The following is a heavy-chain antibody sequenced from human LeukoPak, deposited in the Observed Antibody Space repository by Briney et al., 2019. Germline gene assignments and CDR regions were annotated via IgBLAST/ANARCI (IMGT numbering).Heavy chain of an antibody. CDR2: IKQDGSEK. J-gene: IGHJ4*02. D-gene: IGHD1-7*01. CDR1: AFTFSSYW. CDR3: ARSARTFDY. Sequence: RGSLRLSCEASAFTFSSYWMSWVRQAPGKGLEWVANIKQDGSEKYYVDSVKGRFTVSRDNAKNSLYLQMNSLRAEDTAVYYCARSARTFDYWGQGTLVTVSS. V-gene: IGHV3-7*01.